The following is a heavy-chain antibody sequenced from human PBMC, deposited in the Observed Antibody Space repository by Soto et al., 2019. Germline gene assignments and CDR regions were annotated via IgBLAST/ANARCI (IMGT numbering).Heavy chain of an antibody. CDR1: GGSISSGGYY. J-gene: IGHJ4*02. CDR3: ASTIKRRGYSYGTADY. CDR2: IYYSGST. D-gene: IGHD5-18*01. V-gene: IGHV4-31*03. Sequence: QVQLQESGPGLVKPSQTLSLTCTVSGGSISSGGYYWGWIRQHPGKGLEWIGYIYYSGSTYYNPSLKSRVTISGDTSKNQFSLKLSSVTAADTAVYYCASTIKRRGYSYGTADYWGQGTLVTVSS.